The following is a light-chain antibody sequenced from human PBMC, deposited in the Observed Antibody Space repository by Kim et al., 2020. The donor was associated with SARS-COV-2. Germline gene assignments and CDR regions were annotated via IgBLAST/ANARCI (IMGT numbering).Light chain of an antibody. CDR3: QQYNNWPLPCT. CDR1: PSVGRN. J-gene: IGKJ2*02. Sequence: SPGERATLSCRASPSVGRNLAWYQQKPGQAPRLLFYGTSTRATGVPARFSASGSGTEFTLTISSLQSEDFAVYYCQQYNNWPLPCTFGQGTKLEI. V-gene: IGKV3-15*01. CDR2: GTS.